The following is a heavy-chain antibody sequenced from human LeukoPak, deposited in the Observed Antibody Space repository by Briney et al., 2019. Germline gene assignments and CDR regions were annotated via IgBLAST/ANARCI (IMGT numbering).Heavy chain of an antibody. CDR3: AKTESLWFGELRN. Sequence: PGGSLRLSCAASGFTFSSYAMSWVRQAPGKGLEWVSAISGSGGSTYYADSVKGRFTISRDNSKNTLYLQMNGLRAEDTAVYYCAKTESLWFGELRNWGQGALVTVSS. V-gene: IGHV3-23*01. CDR2: ISGSGGST. CDR1: GFTFSSYA. J-gene: IGHJ4*02. D-gene: IGHD3-10*01.